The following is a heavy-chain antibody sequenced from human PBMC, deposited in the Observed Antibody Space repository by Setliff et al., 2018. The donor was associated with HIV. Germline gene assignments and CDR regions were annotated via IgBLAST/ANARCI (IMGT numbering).Heavy chain of an antibody. CDR3: SRGPPSGTYMNY. Sequence: PGGSLRLSCVASGFTFDGYTLNWVRQAPGKGLEWVSSIIIGTTYVFYADSLKGRFSISTDNAKNSLYLQMDGLTIDDTAVYYCSRGPPSGTYMNYWGQGTLVTVSS. D-gene: IGHD1-26*01. CDR1: GFTFDGYT. J-gene: IGHJ4*02. CDR2: IIIGTTYV. V-gene: IGHV3-21*06.